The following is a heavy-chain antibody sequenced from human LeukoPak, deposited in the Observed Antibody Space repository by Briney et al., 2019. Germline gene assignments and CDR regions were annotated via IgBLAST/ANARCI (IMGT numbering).Heavy chain of an antibody. D-gene: IGHD1-26*01. V-gene: IGHV1-8*01. CDR3: ARGREWEHFFDY. Sequence: ASVKVSCKASGYTFTSYDINWVRQATGQGLEWMGWMNPNSGNTGYAQKFQGRVTMTRNTSISTAYMELRSLRSDDTAVYYCARGREWEHFFDYWGQGTLVTVSS. J-gene: IGHJ4*02. CDR1: GYTFTSYD. CDR2: MNPNSGNT.